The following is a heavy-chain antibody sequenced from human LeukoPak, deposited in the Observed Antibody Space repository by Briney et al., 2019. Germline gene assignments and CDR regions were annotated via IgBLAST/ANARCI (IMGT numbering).Heavy chain of an antibody. CDR1: GYTFTGYY. CDR2: INPNSGGT. V-gene: IGHV1-2*02. CDR3: ATGRYCSSTSCYSRIDY. J-gene: IGHJ4*02. Sequence: EASVKVSCKASGYTFTGYYMHWVRQAPGQGLEWMGWINPNSGGTNYAQKFQGRVTMTRDTSISTAYMELSRLRSDDTAVYYCATGRYCSSTSCYSRIDYWGQGTLVTVSS. D-gene: IGHD2-2*01.